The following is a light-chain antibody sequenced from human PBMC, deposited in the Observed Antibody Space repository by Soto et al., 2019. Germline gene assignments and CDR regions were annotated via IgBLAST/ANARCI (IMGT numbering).Light chain of an antibody. CDR3: QQTYSTFVS. V-gene: IGKV1-39*01. CDR1: QTISTF. Sequence: DIQMTQSPSSLSASLGDRVTITCRSSQTISTFLHWFQQKPGKAPNLLIYDASSLQSGVPSRFSGSGSGTDLTLTISSLQPEDFGTYYCQQTYSTFVSFGGGTKVDI. CDR2: DAS. J-gene: IGKJ4*01.